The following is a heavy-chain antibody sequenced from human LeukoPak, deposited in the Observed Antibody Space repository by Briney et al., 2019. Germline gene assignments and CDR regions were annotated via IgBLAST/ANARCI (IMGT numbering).Heavy chain of an antibody. CDR1: GFTFSGYP. D-gene: IGHD6-13*01. J-gene: IGHJ4*02. CDR3: ASDRRGYSSSWALDY. Sequence: GGSLRLSCAASGFTFSGYPIHWVRQAPGKGLEWVAVISYDGSNKYYADSVKGRFTISRDNSKNTLYLQMNSLRAEDTAVYYCASDRRGYSSSWALDYWGQGTLVTVSS. CDR2: ISYDGSNK. V-gene: IGHV3-30-3*01.